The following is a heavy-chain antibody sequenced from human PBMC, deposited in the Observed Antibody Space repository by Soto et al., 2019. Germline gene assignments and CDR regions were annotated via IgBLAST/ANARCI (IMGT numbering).Heavy chain of an antibody. V-gene: IGHV3-7*01. CDR1: GFTFSSYW. D-gene: IGHD6-13*01. J-gene: IGHJ4*02. CDR2: IKQDGSEK. Sequence: EVQLVDSGGGLVQPGGSLRLSCAASGFTFSSYWMSWVRQAPGKGLEWVANIKQDGSEKYYVDSVKGRFTISRNNAKNSLYLQMNSLRAEDTAVYYCAREPIRIAAADDFDYWGQGTLDTVSS. CDR3: AREPIRIAAADDFDY.